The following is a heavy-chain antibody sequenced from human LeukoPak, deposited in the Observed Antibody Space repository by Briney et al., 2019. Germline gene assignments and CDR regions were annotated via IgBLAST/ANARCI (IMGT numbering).Heavy chain of an antibody. CDR1: GFTFTRSA. Sequence: SVKVSCKTSGFTFTRSAVQWVRQARGQRLEWIGWIGVAGGNTNYAEKLQERVTITRDMSTSTAYMELSSLRSEDTAVYYCAAEIYGGDSDCCAFNIWGQGTMVTVSS. CDR3: AAEIYGGDSDCCAFNI. D-gene: IGHD4-23*01. J-gene: IGHJ3*02. V-gene: IGHV1-58*01. CDR2: IGVAGGNT.